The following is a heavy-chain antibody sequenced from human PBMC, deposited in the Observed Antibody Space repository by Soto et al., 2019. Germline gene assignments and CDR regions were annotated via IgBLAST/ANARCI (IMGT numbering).Heavy chain of an antibody. CDR2: IIPILGIA. V-gene: IGHV1-69*02. J-gene: IGHJ5*02. CDR1: GGTFSSYT. Sequence: QVQLVQSGAEVKKPGSSVKVSCKASGGTFSSYTISWVRQAPGQGLEWMGRIIPILGIANYAQKIPGRVTITAGKSTSSAYMELSSLRSEDTAVYYCAVEGRCSGGSCYSGYNWFDPWGQGTLVTVSS. CDR3: AVEGRCSGGSCYSGYNWFDP. D-gene: IGHD2-15*01.